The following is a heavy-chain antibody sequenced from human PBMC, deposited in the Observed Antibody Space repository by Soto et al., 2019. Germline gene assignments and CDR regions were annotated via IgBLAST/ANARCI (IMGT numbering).Heavy chain of an antibody. CDR3: ARAGGYDLFDY. V-gene: IGHV4-59*01. CDR2: IYYSGST. Sequence: QVQLQESGPGLVKPSETLSLTCTVSGGSISSYYWSWIRQPPGKGLEWIGYIYYSGSTNYNPSLKSRVTISVDTSKNQFSLKLSSVTAADTAVYYCARAGGYDLFDYWGQGTLVTVSS. D-gene: IGHD5-12*01. CDR1: GGSISSYY. J-gene: IGHJ4*02.